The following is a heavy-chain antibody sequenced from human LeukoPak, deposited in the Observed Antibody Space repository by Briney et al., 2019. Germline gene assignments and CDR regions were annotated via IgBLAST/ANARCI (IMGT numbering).Heavy chain of an antibody. V-gene: IGHV4-34*01. J-gene: IGHJ4*02. D-gene: IGHD5-24*01. CDR3: ARGPSPGRWLQFPPYYFDY. CDR2: INHSGST. CDR1: GGSFSGYY. Sequence: KPSETLSLTCAVYGGSFSGYYWSWIRQPPGKGLEWIGEINHSGSTNYNPSLKSRVTISVDTSKNQFSLKLSSVTAADTAVYYCARGPSPGRWLQFPPYYFDYWGQGTLVTVSS.